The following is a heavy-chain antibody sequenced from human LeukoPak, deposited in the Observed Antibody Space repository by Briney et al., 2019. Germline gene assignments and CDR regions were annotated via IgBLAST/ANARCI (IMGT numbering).Heavy chain of an antibody. CDR2: INPNSGGT. J-gene: IGHJ4*02. Sequence: GASVKVSCKASGYTFTGYYMHWVRQAPGQGLEWMGWINPNSGGTNYAQKFQGRVTMTRDTSISTAYMELSRLRSDDTAVYYCAIPQYYDSSGYPGLDYWGQGTLVTVSS. CDR3: AIPQYYDSSGYPGLDY. V-gene: IGHV1-2*02. D-gene: IGHD3-22*01. CDR1: GYTFTGYY.